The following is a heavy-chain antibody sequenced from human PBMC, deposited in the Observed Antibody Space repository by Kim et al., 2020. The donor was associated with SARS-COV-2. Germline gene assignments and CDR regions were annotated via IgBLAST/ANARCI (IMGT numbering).Heavy chain of an antibody. CDR3: ARDSDPYCSSTSCYYYYYMDV. V-gene: IGHV3-66*01. CDR1: GFTVSSNY. CDR2: IYSGGST. J-gene: IGHJ6*03. Sequence: GGSLRLSCAASGFTVSSNYMSWVRQAPGKGLEWVSVIYSGGSTYYADSVKGRFTISRDNSKNTLYLQMNSLRAEDTAVYYCARDSDPYCSSTSCYYYYYMDVWGKGTTVTLSS. D-gene: IGHD2-2*01.